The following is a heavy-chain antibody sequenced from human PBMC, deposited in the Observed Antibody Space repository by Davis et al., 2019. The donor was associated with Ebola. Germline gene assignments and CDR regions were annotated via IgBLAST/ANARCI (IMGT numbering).Heavy chain of an antibody. V-gene: IGHV4-39*01. CDR1: GGSISSNNYY. Sequence: SETLSLTCTVSGGSISSNNYYWAWIRQPPGKGLDWIGSIYYRGTTYYTPSLKSRVTISVDTSNNQFSLKLSSVTAADTAVYYCARHGVAVAGTFLVWFDPWGQGTLVTVSS. D-gene: IGHD6-19*01. J-gene: IGHJ5*02. CDR2: IYYRGTT. CDR3: ARHGVAVAGTFLVWFDP.